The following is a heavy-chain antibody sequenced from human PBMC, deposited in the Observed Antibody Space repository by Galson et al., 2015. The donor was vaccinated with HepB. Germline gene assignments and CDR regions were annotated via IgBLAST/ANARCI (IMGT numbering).Heavy chain of an antibody. D-gene: IGHD1-26*01. J-gene: IGHJ6*03. V-gene: IGHV3-7*03. CDR2: IKQDGSEK. CDR3: ATLNPPPAHPWDYYYYYMNV. CDR1: GSTFSSSW. Sequence: SLRHSCPAHGSTFSSSWRRWARQAQRKGLEWVAKIKQDGSEKYYVDSVKGRFTISRDNAKNSLYLQMNSLRAEDTAVYYCATLNPPPAHPWDYYYYYMNVWGKGTTVTVSS.